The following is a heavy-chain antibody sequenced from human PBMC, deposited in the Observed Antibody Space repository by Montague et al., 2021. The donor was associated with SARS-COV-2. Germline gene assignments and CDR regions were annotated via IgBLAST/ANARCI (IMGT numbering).Heavy chain of an antibody. CDR2: IKPDGGEK. CDR1: GFTFSSYW. V-gene: IGHV3-7*03. J-gene: IGHJ6*02. D-gene: IGHD1-26*01. CDR3: ARDSRIVGATGGMDV. Sequence: SRRLSCAASGFTFSSYWMSWVHQTPGKGLEWVANIKPDGGEKHYVNSVKGRFTISRDNAKNSLNLQMDSLRAEDTALYYCARDSRIVGATGGMDVWGQGTTVIVSS.